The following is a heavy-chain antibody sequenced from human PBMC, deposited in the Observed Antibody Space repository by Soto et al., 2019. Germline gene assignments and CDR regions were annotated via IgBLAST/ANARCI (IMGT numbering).Heavy chain of an antibody. J-gene: IGHJ4*02. D-gene: IGHD7-27*01. CDR3: AREGWGPYYFEY. V-gene: IGHV3-11*05. CDR1: GFTFSSYS. CDR2: ISSSSSYT. Sequence: GGSLRLSCAASGFTFSSYSMSWIRQAPGKGLEWVSYISSSSSYTNYADSVKGRFTISRDNAKNSLYLQMNSLRAEDTAVYYCAREGWGPYYFEYWGQGTLVTVSS.